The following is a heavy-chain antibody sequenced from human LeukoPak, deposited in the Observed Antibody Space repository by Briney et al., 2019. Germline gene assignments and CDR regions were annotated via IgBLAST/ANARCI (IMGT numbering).Heavy chain of an antibody. Sequence: ASVKVSCKASGYDFINYGISWVRQAPGQGLEWMGWRSIYDGNTDYKLQGRVTMTTDTSTSTAYMEVRSLRSDDTAVYYCARGGPFPSGSSSREYYLDYWGQGTLVTVSS. J-gene: IGHJ4*02. CDR3: ARGGPFPSGSSSREYYLDY. D-gene: IGHD6-6*01. CDR2: RSIYDGNT. V-gene: IGHV1-18*01. CDR1: GYDFINYG.